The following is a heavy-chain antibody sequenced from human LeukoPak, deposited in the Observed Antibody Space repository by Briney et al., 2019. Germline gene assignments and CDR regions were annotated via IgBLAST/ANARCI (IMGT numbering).Heavy chain of an antibody. V-gene: IGHV3-23*01. CDR1: RLTVTSYD. CDR3: ATISGSYDY. J-gene: IGHJ4*02. D-gene: IGHD1-26*01. Sequence: GGSLRLSCAASRLTVTSYDMIWVRQAPGKGLEWVSSISGSGDRTYYADSVKGRFTISRDTISRDNSKNTVYLQMNSLRAEDTAVYYCATISGSYDYWGQGTLVTVSS. CDR2: ISGSGDRT.